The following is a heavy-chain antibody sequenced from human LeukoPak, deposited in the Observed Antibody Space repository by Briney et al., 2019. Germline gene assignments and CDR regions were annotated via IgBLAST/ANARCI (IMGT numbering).Heavy chain of an antibody. CDR3: ARGSYSSSEFDY. Sequence: SETLSLTCTVSGGSISSYYWSWIRQPPGKGLEWIGYIYYSGSTNYNPSLKSRVTISVDTSKNQFSLKLSSVTAADTAVYYCARGSYSSSEFDYWGQGTLVTVSS. CDR2: IYYSGST. J-gene: IGHJ4*02. D-gene: IGHD6-13*01. CDR1: GGSISSYY. V-gene: IGHV4-59*01.